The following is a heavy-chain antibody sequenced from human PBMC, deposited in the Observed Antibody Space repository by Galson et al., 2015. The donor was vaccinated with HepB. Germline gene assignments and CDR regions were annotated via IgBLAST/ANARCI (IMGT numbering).Heavy chain of an antibody. D-gene: IGHD6-19*01. Sequence: SVKVSCKVSGYTLSELSMHWVRQAPGKGLEWMRGFDPEDGERIYAQKFTGRVTVTEDTSTNTAYMELSSLRSEDTAVYYCSLGYTSGWYVPFDIWGPGTTVTVSS. CDR1: GYTLSELS. J-gene: IGHJ3*02. V-gene: IGHV1-24*01. CDR2: FDPEDGER. CDR3: SLGYTSGWYVPFDI.